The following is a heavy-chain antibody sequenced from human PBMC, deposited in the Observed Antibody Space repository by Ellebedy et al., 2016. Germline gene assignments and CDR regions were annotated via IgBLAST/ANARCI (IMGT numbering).Heavy chain of an antibody. Sequence: GESLKISXAASGFAFSSSWMHWVRQVPGKGLVWVARINTGGNSTTYADSVKGRFTISRDNAKNTLYLQMSSLRAEDTAVYYCARSRRFYEPFKYWGQGTLVTVSS. CDR1: GFAFSSSW. J-gene: IGHJ4*02. CDR3: ARSRRFYEPFKY. D-gene: IGHD3-3*01. V-gene: IGHV3-74*03. CDR2: INTGGNST.